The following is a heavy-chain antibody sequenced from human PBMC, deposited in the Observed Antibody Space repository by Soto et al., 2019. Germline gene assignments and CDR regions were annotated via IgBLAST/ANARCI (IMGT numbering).Heavy chain of an antibody. V-gene: IGHV3-30*18. Sequence: LRLSCAASGFTFSSYGMHWVRQAPGKVLEWVAVISYDGSNKYYADSVKGRFTISRDNSKNTLYLQMNSLRAEDTAVYYCAKDLWELLYYYYYGMDVWGQGTTVTVSS. D-gene: IGHD1-26*01. J-gene: IGHJ6*02. CDR3: AKDLWELLYYYYYGMDV. CDR2: ISYDGSNK. CDR1: GFTFSSYG.